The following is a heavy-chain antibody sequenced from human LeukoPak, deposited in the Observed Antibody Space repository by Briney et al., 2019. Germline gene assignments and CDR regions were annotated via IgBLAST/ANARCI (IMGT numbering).Heavy chain of an antibody. CDR1: GFTFSSYA. CDR3: AKDHDADY. J-gene: IGHJ4*02. D-gene: IGHD3-3*01. CDR2: ISGSGVKT. Sequence: GGSLRLSCAASGFTFSSYAMHWVPQAPGKGREWVAGISGSGVKTYYADSVKGRFTISRDNSKKTLYLQMNSLRVEDTAVYYCAKDHDADYWGQGTLVTVSS. V-gene: IGHV3-23*01.